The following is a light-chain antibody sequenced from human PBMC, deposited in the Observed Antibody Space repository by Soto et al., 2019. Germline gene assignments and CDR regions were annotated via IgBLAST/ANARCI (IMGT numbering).Light chain of an antibody. CDR3: GTWDSSLSAGV. Sequence: QSALTQPASVSGSPGQSITISCTGTSSDIGVYSYVSWYQQHPGKAPKLVICEVSNRPSGIPDRFSGSKAGTSATLGITGLQTGDEADYYCGTWDSSLSAGVFGGGTKLTVL. CDR2: EVS. CDR1: SSDIGVYSY. J-gene: IGLJ2*01. V-gene: IGLV2-14*01.